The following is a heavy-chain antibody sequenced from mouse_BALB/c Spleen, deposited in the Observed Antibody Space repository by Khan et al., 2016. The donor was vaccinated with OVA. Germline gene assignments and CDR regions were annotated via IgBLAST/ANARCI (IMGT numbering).Heavy chain of an antibody. Sequence: QVQLKESGPGLVAPSQSLSITCTVSGFSLTSYGVSWVRQPPGKGLEWLGVIWGDGNTNFHSALRSRLSISKDNSKSQVFFKLNSLQTDDTATYASAKDRGYDAVDYWGQGTSVTVSS. V-gene: IGHV2-3*01. CDR1: GFSLTSYG. CDR3: AKDRGYDAVDY. J-gene: IGHJ4*01. CDR2: IWGDGNT.